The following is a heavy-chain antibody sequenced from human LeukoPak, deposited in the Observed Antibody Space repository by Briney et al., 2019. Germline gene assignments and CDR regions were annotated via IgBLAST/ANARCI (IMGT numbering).Heavy chain of an antibody. J-gene: IGHJ5*02. CDR2: IIPIFGTA. D-gene: IGHD4-17*01. V-gene: IGHV1-69*06. CDR1: GYTFTSYG. CDR3: AGGDYVTLLDP. Sequence: SVKVSCKASGYTFTSYGISWVRQAPGQGLEWMGGIIPIFGTANYAQKFQGRVTITADKSTSTAYMELSSLRSEDTAVYYCAGGDYVTLLDPWGQGTLVTVSS.